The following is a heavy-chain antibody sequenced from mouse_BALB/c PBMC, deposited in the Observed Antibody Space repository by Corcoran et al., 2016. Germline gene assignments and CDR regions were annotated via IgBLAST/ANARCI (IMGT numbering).Heavy chain of an antibody. J-gene: IGHJ2*01. V-gene: IGHV14-3*02. D-gene: IGHD2-2*01. CDR3: ARGYDYFDY. CDR2: IDPANGNT. CDR1: GFNIKDPY. Sequence: EVQLQQSGAELVKPGASVKLSCTASGFNIKDPYMHWVKQRPEQGLEWIGRIDPANGNTKYDPKFQGKATITADTSSNTAYLQLSSLTSEDTAVYYCARGYDYFDYWGQGTTLTVSS.